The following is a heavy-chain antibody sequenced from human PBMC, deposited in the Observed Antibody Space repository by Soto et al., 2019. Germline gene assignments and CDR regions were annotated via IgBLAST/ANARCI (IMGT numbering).Heavy chain of an antibody. CDR2: AYHTGYT. Sequence: RSLTCTVSGGSITGYYWSWIRQPAGRGLEWIGRAYHTGYTTYNPSLRGRVTMSLDTSKNQISLRLTSVTAADTAVYYCAKDPLEGGWAARPGSWFDPRGLGTLVTVSS. V-gene: IGHV4-4*07. CDR1: GGSITGYY. D-gene: IGHD6-6*01. CDR3: AKDPLEGGWAARPGSWFDP. J-gene: IGHJ5*02.